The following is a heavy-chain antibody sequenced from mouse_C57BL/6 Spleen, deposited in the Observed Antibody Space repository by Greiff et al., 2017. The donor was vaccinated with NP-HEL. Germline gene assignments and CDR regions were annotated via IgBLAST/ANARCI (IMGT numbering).Heavy chain of an antibody. CDR2: ILPGSGST. J-gene: IGHJ3*01. D-gene: IGHD2-4*01. V-gene: IGHV1-9*01. CDR3: ARGVYYDYDGAWFAY. CDR1: GYTFTGYW. Sequence: QVQLQQSGAELMKPGASVKLSCKATGYTFTGYWIEWVKQRPGHGLEWIGEILPGSGSTNYIEKFKGKATFTADTSSNTAYMQLSSLTTKDSAIYYCARGVYYDYDGAWFAYWGQGTLVTVSA.